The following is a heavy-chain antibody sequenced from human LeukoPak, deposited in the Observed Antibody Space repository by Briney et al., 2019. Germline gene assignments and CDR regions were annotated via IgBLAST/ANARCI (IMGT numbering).Heavy chain of an antibody. V-gene: IGHV3-74*01. CDR3: ATSLSGWGTYHYMDV. CDR2: INSDGRST. D-gene: IGHD6-19*01. CDR1: GFTFSSSC. Sequence: GGSLRLSCTASGFTFSSSCMHWVRQAPGKGLEWVSRINSDGRSTIYADSVKGRFTLSRDSAQNSLYLHMNSLRAEDTAVYYCATSLSGWGTYHYMDVWGKGTTVTISS. J-gene: IGHJ6*03.